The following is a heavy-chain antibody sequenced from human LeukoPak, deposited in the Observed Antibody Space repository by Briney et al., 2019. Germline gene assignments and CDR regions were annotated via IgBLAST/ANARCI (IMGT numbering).Heavy chain of an antibody. CDR2: IRQDGSEK. CDR1: GFTFNSNW. CDR3: ARSSSWTFDI. J-gene: IGHJ3*02. V-gene: IGHV3-7*04. D-gene: IGHD1-1*01. Sequence: PGGSLRLSCAASGFTFNSNWMSWVRQAPGKGLEWVANIRQDGSEKYYVDSVKGRFTISRDNAKNSLYLQMNSLRAEDTAVYYCARSSSWTFDIRGQGTMVTVSS.